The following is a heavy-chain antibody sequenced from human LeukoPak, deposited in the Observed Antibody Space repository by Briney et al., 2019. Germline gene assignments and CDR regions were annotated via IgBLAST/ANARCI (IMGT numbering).Heavy chain of an antibody. D-gene: IGHD4-17*01. CDR2: ISYDGSNK. CDR1: GFTFSSYA. CDR3: AKDRGRYGDLYYYYYYGMDV. Sequence: PGGSLRLSCAASGFTFSSYATHWVRQAPGKGLEWVAVISYDGSNKYYADSVKGRFTISRDNSKNTLYLQMNSLRAEDTAVYYCAKDRGRYGDLYYYYYYGMDVWGQGTTVTVSS. J-gene: IGHJ6*02. V-gene: IGHV3-30-3*01.